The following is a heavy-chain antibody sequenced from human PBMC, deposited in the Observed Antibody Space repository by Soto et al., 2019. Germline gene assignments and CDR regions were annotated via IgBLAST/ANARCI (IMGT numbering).Heavy chain of an antibody. CDR1: GFTFSSYA. CDR2: ISSNGGST. Sequence: PGGSLRLSCSASGFTFSSYAMHWVRQARGKGLEYVSAISSNGGSTYYADSVKGRFTISRDNSKNTLYLQISSLRAEDTAVYYCVKGRYYGSGSYYDYYYYYGMDVWGQGTTVTVSS. J-gene: IGHJ6*02. V-gene: IGHV3-64D*06. CDR3: VKGRYYGSGSYYDYYYYYGMDV. D-gene: IGHD3-10*01.